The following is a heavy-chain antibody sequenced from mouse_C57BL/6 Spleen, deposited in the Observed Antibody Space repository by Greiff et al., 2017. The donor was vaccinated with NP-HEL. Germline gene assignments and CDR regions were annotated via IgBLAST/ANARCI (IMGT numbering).Heavy chain of an antibody. CDR1: GFTFSSYA. CDR3: ARVEDYDGVAWFAY. D-gene: IGHD2-4*01. J-gene: IGHJ3*01. CDR2: ISDGGSYT. V-gene: IGHV5-4*03. Sequence: EVKLMESGGDLVKPGGSLKLSCAASGFTFSSYAMSWVRQTPEKRLEWVATISDGGSYTYYPDNVKGRFTISRDNAKNNLYLQMSHLKSEDTAMYYCARVEDYDGVAWFAYWGQGTLVTVSA.